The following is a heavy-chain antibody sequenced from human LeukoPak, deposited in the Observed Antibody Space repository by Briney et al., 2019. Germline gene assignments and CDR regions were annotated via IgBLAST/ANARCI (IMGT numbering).Heavy chain of an antibody. CDR1: GGSFSGYY. Sequence: PSETLSLTCAVYGGSFSGYYWSWIRQPPGKGLEWIGEINHSGSTNYNPSLKCRVTISVDTSKNQFSLKLSSVTAADTAVYYCAAPTYYDFWSGYYNDYYYMDVWGKGTTVTVSS. CDR3: AAPTYYDFWSGYYNDYYYMDV. J-gene: IGHJ6*03. D-gene: IGHD3-3*01. CDR2: INHSGST. V-gene: IGHV4-34*01.